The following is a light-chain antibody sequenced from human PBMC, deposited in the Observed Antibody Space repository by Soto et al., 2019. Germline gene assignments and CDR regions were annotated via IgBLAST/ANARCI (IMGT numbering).Light chain of an antibody. CDR2: LNT. CDR1: RSNIGTYT. Sequence: QLVLTQPPSASGTPGQRITISCSGNRSNIGTYTVHWYQQLPGTAPTLLIYLNTQRPSGVPGRFSGSKSGTSAALAIGGLQSEDEADYYCAAWEDSLTAVVFGGGTKLTVL. V-gene: IGLV1-44*01. CDR3: AAWEDSLTAVV. J-gene: IGLJ3*02.